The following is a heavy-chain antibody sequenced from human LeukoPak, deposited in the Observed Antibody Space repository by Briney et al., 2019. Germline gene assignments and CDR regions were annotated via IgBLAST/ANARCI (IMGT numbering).Heavy chain of an antibody. CDR3: ARLRRDILTGYYQYFDY. CDR1: GGSISSYY. D-gene: IGHD3-9*01. CDR2: IYTSGST. J-gene: IGHJ4*02. V-gene: IGHV4-4*09. Sequence: SETLSLTCTVSGGSISSYYWSWIRQPPGKGLEWIGYIYTSGSTNYNPSLTSRVTISVDTSKNQFSLKLSSVAAADTAVYYCARLRRDILTGYYQYFDYWGQGTLVTVSS.